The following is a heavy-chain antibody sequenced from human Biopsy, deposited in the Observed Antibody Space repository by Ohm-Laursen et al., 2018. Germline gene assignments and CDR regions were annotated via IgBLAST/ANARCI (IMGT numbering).Heavy chain of an antibody. D-gene: IGHD3-16*01. V-gene: IGHV1-2*02. CDR3: ARDIMNRIAGLVARSDVFDV. CDR1: GYAVNDYF. CDR2: ISPNSGGT. J-gene: IGHJ3*01. Sequence: SVKVSCKGSGYAVNDYFLHWLRQAPGQGPGWMGWISPNSGGTNYAQKFQGRVTMTTGTSTSTVYLELRRLISDDTAVYYCARDIMNRIAGLVARSDVFDVWGQGTLVTVSS.